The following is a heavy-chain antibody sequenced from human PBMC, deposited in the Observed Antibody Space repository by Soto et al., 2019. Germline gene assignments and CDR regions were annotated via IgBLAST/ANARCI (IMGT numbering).Heavy chain of an antibody. J-gene: IGHJ6*04. Sequence: SETLSLTCTVSGGSISSSSYYWGWIRQPPGKGLEWIGSIYYSGSTYYNPSLKSRVTISVDTSKNQFSLKLSSVTAADTAVYYCARPFYESYGDSQQKDVWGKGTTVTVSS. CDR1: GGSISSSSYY. D-gene: IGHD4-17*01. CDR3: ARPFYESYGDSQQKDV. V-gene: IGHV4-39*01. CDR2: IYYSGST.